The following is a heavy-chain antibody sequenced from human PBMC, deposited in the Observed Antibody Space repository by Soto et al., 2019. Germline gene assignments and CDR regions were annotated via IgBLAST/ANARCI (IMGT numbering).Heavy chain of an antibody. CDR3: AKRFSKTTVTTPYSWFFDL. Sequence: EVQLLESGGGLVQPEGSLRLSCAASGFSFGDYAMSWVRQAPGKGLEWVSIISGRSSHSFYADSVKGRFTISRDNSRDTLYLQMDSLRDDDTAVYYCAKRFSKTTVTTPYSWFFDLWGRGTLVTVSS. CDR2: ISGRSSHS. D-gene: IGHD4-17*01. V-gene: IGHV3-23*01. J-gene: IGHJ2*01. CDR1: GFSFGDYA.